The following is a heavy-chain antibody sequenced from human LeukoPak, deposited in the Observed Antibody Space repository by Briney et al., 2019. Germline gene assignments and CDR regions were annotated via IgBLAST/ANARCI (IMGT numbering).Heavy chain of an antibody. V-gene: IGHV1-18*01. CDR2: ISGNNDNP. D-gene: IGHD2-2*01. CDR1: GYTFSNFG. CDR3: ARDGTSTDDY. Sequence: ASVSVSCKTSGYTFSNFGINWVRQAPGQGLEWMGWISGNNDNPNYGQKFQGRFTVTTDSSTSTAYMELRNLRFDDTAVYYCARDGTSTDDYWGQGTLVTVSS. J-gene: IGHJ4*02.